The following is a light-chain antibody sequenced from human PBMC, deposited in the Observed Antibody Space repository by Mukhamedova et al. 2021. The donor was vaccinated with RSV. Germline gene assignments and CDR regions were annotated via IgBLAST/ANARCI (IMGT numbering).Light chain of an antibody. CDR2: STS. Sequence: WYQRRVHGKAPQLLIHSTSILQSGVPSRFSGSGSGTDFTLTISSLQSEDLATYYCHQAHSFPQTFGQGTSLEIK. V-gene: IGKV1-12*01. CDR3: HQAHSFPQT. J-gene: IGKJ2*01.